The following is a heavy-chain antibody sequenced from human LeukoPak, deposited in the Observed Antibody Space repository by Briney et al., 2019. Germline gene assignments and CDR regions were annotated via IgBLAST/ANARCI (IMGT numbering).Heavy chain of an antibody. J-gene: IGHJ4*02. D-gene: IGHD3-10*01. CDR3: ARLEEFYGSGMFDY. V-gene: IGHV4-39*01. CDR1: GGSISSSSYY. CDR2: IYYSGST. Sequence: PSETLSLTCTVSGGSISSSSYYWGWIRQPPGKGLEWIGSIYYSGSTYYNPSLKSRVTISVDTSKNQFSLKLSSVTAADTAVYYCARLEEFYGSGMFDYWGQGTLVTVPS.